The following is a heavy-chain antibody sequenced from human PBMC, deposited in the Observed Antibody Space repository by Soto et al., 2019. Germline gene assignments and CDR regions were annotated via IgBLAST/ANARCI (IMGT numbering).Heavy chain of an antibody. V-gene: IGHV4-39*01. CDR2: IYYSGST. Sequence: SETLSLTCTVSGDSMTSSSYYWGWIRQPPGKGLEWIGSIYYSGSTYYNPSLKSRVTISVDTSKNQFSLKLRSVTAADTAVYYCARGREIFGAVTPFEYWGQGTQVTVSS. CDR1: GDSMTSSSYY. D-gene: IGHD3-3*01. J-gene: IGHJ4*02. CDR3: ARGREIFGAVTPFEY.